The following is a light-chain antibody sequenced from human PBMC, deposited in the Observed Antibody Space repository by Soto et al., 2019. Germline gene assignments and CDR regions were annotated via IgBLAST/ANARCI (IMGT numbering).Light chain of an antibody. CDR1: QSVGTS. CDR3: QHDFNSPRT. V-gene: IGKV3-20*01. J-gene: IGKJ1*01. CDR2: GTS. Sequence: EIVLTQSPGTLSLSPGERATLSCRASQSVGTSLAWYQHKPGQSPRLLIHGTSSRVTGTPDRFSGSGSGTDFTLTISRLEPEDFAVYSCQHDFNSPRTFGQGTKVEIK.